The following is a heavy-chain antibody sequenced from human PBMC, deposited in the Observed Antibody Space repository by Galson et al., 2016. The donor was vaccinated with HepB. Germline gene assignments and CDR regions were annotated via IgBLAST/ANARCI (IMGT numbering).Heavy chain of an antibody. CDR3: VRGGWGTRCDF. J-gene: IGHJ4*02. CDR1: EFTFKDYA. V-gene: IGHV3-23*01. D-gene: IGHD3-16*01. CDR2: MGRGGDT. Sequence: LRLSCAASEFTFKDYAMSWIRQAPGKGLEWVSGMGRGGDTYYADSAKGRFTISRDNSKNTLYLHMNSLRAEDTAVYYCVRGGWGTRCDFWGLGTLVTVSS.